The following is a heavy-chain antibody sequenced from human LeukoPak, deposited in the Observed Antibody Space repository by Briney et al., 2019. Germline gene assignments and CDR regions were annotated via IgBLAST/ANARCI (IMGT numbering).Heavy chain of an antibody. J-gene: IGHJ3*02. CDR3: ARVHSYYDSSGYSYDHDAFDI. Sequence: GSLRLSCAASGFTFSSYWMNWVRQAPGKGLEWVANIKQGGSETYYVDSVKGRFTISRDNAKNSLYLQMNSLRAEDTAVYYCARVHSYYDSSGYSYDHDAFDIWGQGTMVTVSS. CDR2: IKQGGSET. CDR1: GFTFSSYW. D-gene: IGHD3-22*01. V-gene: IGHV3-7*01.